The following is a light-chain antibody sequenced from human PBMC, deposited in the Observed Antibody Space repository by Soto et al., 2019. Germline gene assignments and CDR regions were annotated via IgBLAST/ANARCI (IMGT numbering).Light chain of an antibody. V-gene: IGKV1-5*01. J-gene: IGKJ4*01. CDR2: DAS. Sequence: DIQMTQSPSILSASVGDSVTITCRASQSVSRWLAWYQQKPGKAPKLLIYDASSLSSGVPSRFSGSQSGPEFTLTITSLLPDDFATYFCQQYSSYSLPTFGGGTKVDIK. CDR1: QSVSRW. CDR3: QQYSSYSLPT.